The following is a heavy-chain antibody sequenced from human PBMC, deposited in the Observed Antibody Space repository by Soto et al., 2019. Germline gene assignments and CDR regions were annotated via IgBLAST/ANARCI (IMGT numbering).Heavy chain of an antibody. CDR2: INPNSGGT. V-gene: IGHV1-2*02. CDR1: GYTFTGYY. CDR3: ARGFGAEQRLVRRGLDP. D-gene: IGHD6-13*01. J-gene: IGHJ5*02. Sequence: QVQLVQSGAEVKKPGASVKVSCKASGYTFTGYYMHWVRQAPGQGLEWMGWINPNSGGTNYAQKFQGRVTTTRDTSISTACMELSRLRFDDTAVYYCARGFGAEQRLVRRGLDPWGQGTLVTVSS.